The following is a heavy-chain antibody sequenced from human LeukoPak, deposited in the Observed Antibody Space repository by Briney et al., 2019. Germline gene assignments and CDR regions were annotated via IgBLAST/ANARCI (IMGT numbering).Heavy chain of an antibody. Sequence: GRSLRLSCAASGFTFSSYGMHWVRQAPGKGLEWVAVISYDGSNKYYADSVKGRFTISRDNSKNTLYLRMNSLRAEDTAVYYCAKDLSGSYAFDYWGQGTLVTVSS. CDR2: ISYDGSNK. D-gene: IGHD1-26*01. CDR1: GFTFSSYG. V-gene: IGHV3-30*18. CDR3: AKDLSGSYAFDY. J-gene: IGHJ4*02.